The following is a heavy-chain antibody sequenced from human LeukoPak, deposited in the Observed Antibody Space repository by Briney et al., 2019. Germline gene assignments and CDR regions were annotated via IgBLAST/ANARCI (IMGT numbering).Heavy chain of an antibody. V-gene: IGHV3-21*01. CDR1: GFTFSIYN. CDR3: ARGSGYSSSSLYYYYYYMDV. J-gene: IGHJ6*03. Sequence: AGGSLRLSCAASGFTFSIYNMNWVRQAPGKGLEWVSSIDTSSSYIFYTDSVKGRFTISRDNAKNSLYLQMNSLRAEDTAVYYCARGSGYSSSSLYYYYYYMDVWGKGTTVTISS. D-gene: IGHD6-13*01. CDR2: IDTSSSYI.